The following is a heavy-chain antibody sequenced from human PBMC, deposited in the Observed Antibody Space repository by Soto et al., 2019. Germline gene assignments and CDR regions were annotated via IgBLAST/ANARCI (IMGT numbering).Heavy chain of an antibody. D-gene: IGHD6-6*01. CDR1: GFAFSNYA. V-gene: IGHV3-23*01. CDR3: AKDRTVAAPNFDS. J-gene: IGHJ4*02. Sequence: VGSLRLSCAASGFAFSNYAMHWVRQAPGKGLEWVSSISTSIDATYYADSVKGRFTISRDDSKNTLYLQMNSLRAEDSAVYYCAKDRTVAAPNFDSWGQGTQVTVSS. CDR2: ISTSIDAT.